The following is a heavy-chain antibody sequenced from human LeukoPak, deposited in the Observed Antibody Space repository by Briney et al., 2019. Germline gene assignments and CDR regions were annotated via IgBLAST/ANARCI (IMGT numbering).Heavy chain of an antibody. CDR2: ISGSGGTT. J-gene: IGHJ4*02. CDR3: AKVNSGYDPGY. CDR1: GFTFNNYA. D-gene: IGHD5-12*01. V-gene: IGHV3-23*01. Sequence: PGGSLRLSCAASGFTFNNYAMNWVRQAPGKGLEWVSVISGSGGTTYYADSVKGRFTISRDSSKNTLYLQMNSLRAEDTAVYYCAKVNSGYDPGYWGQGTLVTVSS.